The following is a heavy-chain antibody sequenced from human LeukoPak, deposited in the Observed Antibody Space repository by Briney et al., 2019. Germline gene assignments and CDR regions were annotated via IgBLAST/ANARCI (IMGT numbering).Heavy chain of an antibody. D-gene: IGHD6-13*01. CDR2: MNPNSGNT. Sequence: GASAKVSSKASGYTFTSYDINWVRQDTGQGLEWMGWMNPNSGNTGYAQKFQGRVTMTRNTSISTAYMELSSLRSEDTAVYYCARVRGKQQLVHYWGQGTLVTVSS. CDR1: GYTFTSYD. J-gene: IGHJ4*02. CDR3: ARVRGKQQLVHY. V-gene: IGHV1-8*01.